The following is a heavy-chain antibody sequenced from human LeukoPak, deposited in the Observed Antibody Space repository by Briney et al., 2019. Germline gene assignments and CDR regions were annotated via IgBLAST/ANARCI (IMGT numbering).Heavy chain of an antibody. J-gene: IGHJ6*02. CDR2: INHSGST. CDR3: ARGPRYDFWSGYPYYGMDV. V-gene: IGHV4-30-2*01. CDR1: GGSISSGGYS. Sequence: SETLSLTCAVSGGSISSGGYSWSWIRQPPGKGLEWIGYINHSGSTNYNPSLKSRVTISVDTSKNQFSLKLSSVTAADTAVYYCARGPRYDFWSGYPYYGMDVWGQGTTVTVSS. D-gene: IGHD3-3*01.